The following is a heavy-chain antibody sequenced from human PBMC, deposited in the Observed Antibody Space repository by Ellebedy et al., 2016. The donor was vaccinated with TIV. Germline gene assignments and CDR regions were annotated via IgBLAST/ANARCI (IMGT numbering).Heavy chain of an antibody. J-gene: IGHJ5*02. CDR3: ARSIVVVPAAGAFDP. D-gene: IGHD2-2*01. CDR1: GGSFSTYY. V-gene: IGHV4-34*01. Sequence: MPSETLSLTCAVYGGSFSTYYRSRIRQPPGKGLEWIGEIDHTGSTNYNPSLKSRVTISIDTSRNQFSLKLRSVNAADTAVYYCARSIVVVPAAGAFDPWGQGTLVTVSS. CDR2: IDHTGST.